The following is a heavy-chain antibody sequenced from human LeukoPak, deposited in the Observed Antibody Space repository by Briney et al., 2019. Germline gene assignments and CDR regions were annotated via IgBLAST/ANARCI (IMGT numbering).Heavy chain of an antibody. CDR1: GGSFSGYY. J-gene: IGHJ4*02. Sequence: PSETLSLTCAVYGGSFSGYYWSWIRQPPGKGLEWIGEINHSGSTNYNPSLKSRVTISVDTSKNQFSLKLSSVTAADTAVYYCARHRRGYYGSGSSYYFDYWGQGTLVTVSS. D-gene: IGHD3-10*01. V-gene: IGHV4-34*01. CDR2: INHSGST. CDR3: ARHRRGYYGSGSSYYFDY.